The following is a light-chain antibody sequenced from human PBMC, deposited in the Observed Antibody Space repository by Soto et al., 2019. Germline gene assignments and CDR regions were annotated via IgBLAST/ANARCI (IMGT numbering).Light chain of an antibody. J-gene: IGKJ5*01. CDR3: QQYGGSPIT. V-gene: IGKV3-20*01. CDR1: QSVSSNF. CDR2: AAS. Sequence: EIVLTQSPGTLSLTQGERATLSCRASQSVSSNFLAWFQQQPGQAPRLLVYAASSRVTGIPDRFSGSGSGTDFTLTISRLEPEDFAVYYCQQYGGSPITFGQGTRLEIK.